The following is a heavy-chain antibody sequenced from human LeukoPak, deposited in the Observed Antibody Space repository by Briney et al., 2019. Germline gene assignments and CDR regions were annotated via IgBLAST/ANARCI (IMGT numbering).Heavy chain of an antibody. CDR1: GGSISSYY. CDR3: ARVNWSGYDFRGAFDI. D-gene: IGHD5-12*01. Sequence: PSETLSLTCTVSGGSISSYYWSWIRQPPGKGLEWIGYIYYSGSTNYNPSLKSRVTISVDTSKNQFSLKLNSVTAADTAVYYCARVNWSGYDFRGAFDIWGQGTMVTVSS. CDR2: IYYSGST. V-gene: IGHV4-59*01. J-gene: IGHJ3*02.